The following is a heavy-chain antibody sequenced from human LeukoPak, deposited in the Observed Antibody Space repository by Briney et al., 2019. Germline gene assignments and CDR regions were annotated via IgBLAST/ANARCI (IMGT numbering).Heavy chain of an antibody. D-gene: IGHD6-13*01. CDR3: ARATSPGIAATGAIDY. J-gene: IGHJ4*02. Sequence: ASVKVSCKASGYTFTSYDINWVRQATGQGLEWMGWMNPNSGNTGYAQKFQGRVTMTRSTSISTAYMELSSLRSEDTAVYYCARATSPGIAATGAIDYWGQGTLVTVSS. V-gene: IGHV1-8*01. CDR1: GYTFTSYD. CDR2: MNPNSGNT.